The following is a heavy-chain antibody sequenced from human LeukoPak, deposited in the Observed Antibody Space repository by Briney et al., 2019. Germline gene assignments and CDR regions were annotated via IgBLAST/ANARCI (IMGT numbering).Heavy chain of an antibody. CDR3: AREPDIVVVPSSGFSAFDI. Sequence: SVKVSCKASGGTFSSYAISWVRQAPGQGLEWMGRIIPILGIANYAQKFQGRVTITADKSTSTAYMELSSLRSEDTAVYYCAREPDIVVVPSSGFSAFDIWGQGTMVTVSS. J-gene: IGHJ3*02. V-gene: IGHV1-69*04. D-gene: IGHD2-2*01. CDR2: IIPILGIA. CDR1: GGTFSSYA.